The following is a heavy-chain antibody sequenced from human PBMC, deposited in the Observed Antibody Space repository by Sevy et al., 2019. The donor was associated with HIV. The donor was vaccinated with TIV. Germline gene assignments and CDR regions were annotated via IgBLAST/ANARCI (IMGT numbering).Heavy chain of an antibody. CDR1: GGTFSSYA. CDR3: AVVYDSSGYNGY. J-gene: IGHJ4*02. CDR2: IIPIFGTA. Sequence: ASVKVSCKASGGTFSSYAISWVRQAPGQGLEWMGGIIPIFGTANYAQKFQGRVTITADESTSTAYMELSSLRSEDTAVYYCAVVYDSSGYNGYWGQGTLVTVSS. V-gene: IGHV1-69*13. D-gene: IGHD3-22*01.